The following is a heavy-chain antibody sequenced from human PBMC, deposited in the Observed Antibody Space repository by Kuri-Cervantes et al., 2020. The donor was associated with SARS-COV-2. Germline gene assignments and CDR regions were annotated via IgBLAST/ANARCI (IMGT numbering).Heavy chain of an antibody. V-gene: IGHV1-46*01. CDR1: GYTFTSYY. Sequence: ASVKGSCKASGYTFTSYYMHWVRQPPGQGLEWMGIIKPSGGSTSYAQKFQGRVTMTRETSTSTVYMELSSLRSEDTAVYYCAREAGYYDMLLTPSYYYYYCGMDVWGQGTTVTVSS. CDR2: IKPSGGST. J-gene: IGHJ6*02. CDR3: AREAGYYDMLLTPSYYYYYCGMDV. D-gene: IGHD3-9*01.